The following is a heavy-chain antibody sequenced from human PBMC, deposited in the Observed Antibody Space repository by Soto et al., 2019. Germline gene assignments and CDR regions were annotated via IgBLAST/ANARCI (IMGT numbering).Heavy chain of an antibody. V-gene: IGHV3-23*01. CDR3: AKDRNRWLRFDLGY. CDR1: GFTFSSYA. J-gene: IGHJ4*02. D-gene: IGHD5-12*01. CDR2: ITGSAGST. Sequence: EVPLLESGGGLVQPGGSLRLSCAASGFTFSSYAMSWVRQAPGKGLEWVSSITGSAGSTYYADSVKGRFTISRDNSKNTLYLQMNSLRAEDPAVYYCAKDRNRWLRFDLGYWGQGTLVTVSS.